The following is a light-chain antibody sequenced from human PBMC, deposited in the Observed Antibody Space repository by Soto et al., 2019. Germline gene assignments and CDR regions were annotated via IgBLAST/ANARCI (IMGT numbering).Light chain of an antibody. Sequence: DIQMTQSPSTLPASVGDRVTITCRASQTISSWLAWYQQKPGKAPDLLIYDASRLAGGVPSRFSGSDSGTEFTLTIGSLQPDVFATYFCQQYYNYSTFGQGTKVEVK. V-gene: IGKV1-5*01. CDR2: DAS. CDR3: QQYYNYST. J-gene: IGKJ1*01. CDR1: QTISSW.